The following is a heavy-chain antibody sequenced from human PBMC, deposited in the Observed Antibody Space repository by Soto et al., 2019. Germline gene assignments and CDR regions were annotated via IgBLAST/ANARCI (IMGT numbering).Heavy chain of an antibody. CDR2: ISSGSKTI. J-gene: IGHJ4*02. V-gene: IGHV3-48*02. D-gene: IGHD3-9*01. Sequence: VGSVRLSCAASGFTFSGYSVNWVRQAPGKGLEWVSYISSGSKTIYYAESVKGRFTVSRDNARNSQYLQMNSLRDEDTAVYYCAREDILGVRSFDYWGQGTRVTAPQ. CDR3: AREDILGVRSFDY. CDR1: GFTFSGYS.